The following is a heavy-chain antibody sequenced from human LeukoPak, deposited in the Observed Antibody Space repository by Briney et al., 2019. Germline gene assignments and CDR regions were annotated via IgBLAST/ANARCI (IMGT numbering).Heavy chain of an antibody. J-gene: IGHJ6*03. Sequence: SETLSLTCTVSGYSISSGYYWGWIRQSPGKGLEWIGNIYYSGYTTYSPSLRSRVTISVDTSKNQFSLKLSSVTAADTAVYYCARETSQKGAHYMDVWGKGTTITISS. CDR2: IYYSGYT. D-gene: IGHD3-16*01. CDR1: GYSISSGYY. CDR3: ARETSQKGAHYMDV. V-gene: IGHV4-38-2*02.